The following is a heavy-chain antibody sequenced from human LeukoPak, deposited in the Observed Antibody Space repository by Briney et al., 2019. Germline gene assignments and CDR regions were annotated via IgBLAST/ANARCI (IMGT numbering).Heavy chain of an antibody. CDR3: ATLTAAGTVDY. CDR1: GGSISCSSCY. CDR2: IYYSGNT. V-gene: IGHV4-39*01. D-gene: IGHD6-13*01. J-gene: IGHJ4*02. Sequence: SETLSLTCTVSGGSISCSSCYWGWIRQPPGGGLEWVASIYYSGNTYYNPSLKSRVTISVDTSKDQFSLKLSSVTAADTAVYYCATLTAAGTVDYWGQGTLVTVSS.